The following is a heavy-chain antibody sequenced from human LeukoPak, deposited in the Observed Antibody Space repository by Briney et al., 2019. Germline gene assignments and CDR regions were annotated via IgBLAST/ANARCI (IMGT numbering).Heavy chain of an antibody. D-gene: IGHD1-26*01. CDR3: AKSGGYGLIDY. CDR1: SGSISTSNYY. Sequence: KPSETLSLTCTVSSGSISTSNYYWGWVRQPPGKALEWIGNIFYSGSTYYSPSLKSRVTISLDTSRNQFSLKLNSVTAADTAMYYCAKSGGYGLIDYWGQGTLVTVSS. V-gene: IGHV4-39*07. J-gene: IGHJ4*02. CDR2: IFYSGST.